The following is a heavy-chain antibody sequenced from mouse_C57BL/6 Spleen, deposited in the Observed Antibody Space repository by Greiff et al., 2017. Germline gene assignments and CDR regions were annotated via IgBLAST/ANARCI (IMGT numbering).Heavy chain of an antibody. CDR3: ERDVYYDYEGVFAY. V-gene: IGHV10-1*01. Sequence: EVKLLESGGGLVQPKGSLKLSCAASGFSFNTYAMNWVRQAPGKGLEWVARIRSKSNNYATYYADSVKDRFTISRDDSESMLYLQMNNVKTEDTAIYYCERDVYYDYEGVFAYWGQGALVTVSA. J-gene: IGHJ3*01. CDR2: IRSKSNNYAT. D-gene: IGHD2-4*01. CDR1: GFSFNTYA.